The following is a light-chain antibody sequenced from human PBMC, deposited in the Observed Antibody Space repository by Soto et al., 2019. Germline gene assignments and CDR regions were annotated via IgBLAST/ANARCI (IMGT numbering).Light chain of an antibody. CDR3: QQYGSSPPYT. V-gene: IGKV3-20*01. Sequence: EIVLTQSPGTLSLSPGERATLSCRASQSVSSSYLAWYQQKPGQAPRLLIYGASSRATGIPDRFSGSGSGTYFTLTISRLEPEDFAVYYCQQYGSSPPYTVGQGTKLEIK. CDR2: GAS. CDR1: QSVSSSY. J-gene: IGKJ2*01.